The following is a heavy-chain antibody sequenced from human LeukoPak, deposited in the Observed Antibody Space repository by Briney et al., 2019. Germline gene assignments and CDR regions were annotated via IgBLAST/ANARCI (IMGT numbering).Heavy chain of an antibody. V-gene: IGHV4-34*01. CDR3: ARSSGSSWYAHAFDI. Sequence: LRLSCAVSGFTFSDYYMSWIRQPPGKGLEWIGEINHSGSTNYNLSLKSRVTISVDTSKNQFSLKLSSVTAADTAVYYCARSSGSSWYAHAFDIWGQGTMVTVSS. J-gene: IGHJ3*02. D-gene: IGHD6-13*01. CDR1: GFTFSDYY. CDR2: INHSGST.